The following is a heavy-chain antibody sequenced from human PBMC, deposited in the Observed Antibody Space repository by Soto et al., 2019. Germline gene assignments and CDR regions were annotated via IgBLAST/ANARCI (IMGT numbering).Heavy chain of an antibody. CDR3: ARNENDRRDTAIDY. CDR1: GYSFTSYW. J-gene: IGHJ4*02. V-gene: IGHV5-51*01. Sequence: DSLKISCKGSGYSFTSYWIGWVRQMPGKGLEWMGIIYPGDSDTRYSPSFQGQVTISADKSISTAYLQWSSLKASDTAMYCCARNENDRRDTAIDYWGQGTLVTVSA. D-gene: IGHD5-18*01. CDR2: IYPGDSDT.